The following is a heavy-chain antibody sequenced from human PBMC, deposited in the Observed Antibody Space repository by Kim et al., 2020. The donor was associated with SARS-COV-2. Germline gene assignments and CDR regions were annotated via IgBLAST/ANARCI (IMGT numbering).Heavy chain of an antibody. V-gene: IGHV4-34*01. J-gene: IGHJ4*01. D-gene: IGHD3-3*01. CDR3: ARGLRGDDFWSGQGPYFD. CDR2: INHSGST. CDR1: GGSFSGYY. Sequence: SETLSLTCAVYGGSFSGYYWSWIRQPPGKGLEWIGEINHSGSTNYNPSLKSRVTISVDTSKNQFSLKLSSVTAADTAVYYCARGLRGDDFWSGQGPYFD.